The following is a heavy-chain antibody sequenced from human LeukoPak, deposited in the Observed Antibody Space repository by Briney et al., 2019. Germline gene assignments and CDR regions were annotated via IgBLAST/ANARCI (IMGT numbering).Heavy chain of an antibody. CDR2: IYSDSNT. CDR3: ARDCCSSAWYSD. V-gene: IGHV3-53*01. J-gene: IGHJ4*02. D-gene: IGHD6-19*01. Sequence: GGSLRLSCAASGFTFSDYSMNWVRQAPGKGLEWVSFIYSDSNTYYADSVKGRFTISRDNSKNTLYLQMNSLRAEDTAVYYCARDCCSSAWYSDWGQGTLVTVSS. CDR1: GFTFSDYS.